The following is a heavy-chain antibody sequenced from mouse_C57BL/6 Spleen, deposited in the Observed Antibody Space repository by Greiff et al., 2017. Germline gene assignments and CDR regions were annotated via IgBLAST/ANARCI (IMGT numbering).Heavy chain of an antibody. CDR1: GYTFTGYW. CDR3: ARVGYYCGSSSDEAMDD. Sequence: QVQLQQSGAELMKPGASVKLSCTATGYTFTGYWIEWVKQSPGHGLEWIGEILPGSGSTNYNEKFKGKATSTADTSSNTAYMQLSSLTTEDSAIYYYARVGYYCGSSSDEAMDDWGQGASVTVAS. V-gene: IGHV1-9*01. D-gene: IGHD1-1*01. J-gene: IGHJ4*01. CDR2: ILPGSGST.